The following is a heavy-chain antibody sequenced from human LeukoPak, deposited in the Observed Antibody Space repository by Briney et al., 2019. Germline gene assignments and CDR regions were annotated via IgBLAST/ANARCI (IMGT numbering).Heavy chain of an antibody. Sequence: GGSLRLSCAASGFSFSGYAMHLVRRAPGKGLEWVTVISKDGSNKYCADSVKGRVTISRDNSKNTLYLQMNSLRPEDTAVYSSARGISGSGYYHFDYWGQGTLVTVSS. CDR1: GFSFSGYA. CDR2: ISKDGSNK. D-gene: IGHD3-3*01. V-gene: IGHV3-30*04. J-gene: IGHJ4*02. CDR3: ARGISGSGYYHFDY.